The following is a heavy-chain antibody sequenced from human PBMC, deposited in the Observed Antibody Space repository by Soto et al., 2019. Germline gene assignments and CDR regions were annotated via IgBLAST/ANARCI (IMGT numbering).Heavy chain of an antibody. CDR2: IKQDGSEK. Sequence: GGSLRLSCAASGFTFSTYWMNWVRQAPGKGLEWVANIKQDGSEKNYVDSVKGRFTISRDNAKNSLYLQMNSLRAEDTAVYYCARDRAMDDYWGQGTLVTVSS. V-gene: IGHV3-7*05. CDR1: GFTFSTYW. D-gene: IGHD5-18*01. J-gene: IGHJ4*02. CDR3: ARDRAMDDY.